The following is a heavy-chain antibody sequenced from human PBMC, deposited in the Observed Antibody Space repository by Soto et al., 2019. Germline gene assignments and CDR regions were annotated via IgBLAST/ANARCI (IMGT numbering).Heavy chain of an antibody. CDR3: ARPVHSSGWNGWFDP. CDR2: TYYRSKWYN. Sequence: PSQTLSLTCAISGDSVSSNSAAWNWIRQSPSRGLEWLGRTYYRSKWYNDYAVSVKSRITINPDTSKNQFSLKLSSVTAADTAVYYCARPVHSSGWNGWFDPWGQGTLVTVSS. D-gene: IGHD6-19*01. CDR1: GDSVSSNSAA. J-gene: IGHJ5*02. V-gene: IGHV6-1*01.